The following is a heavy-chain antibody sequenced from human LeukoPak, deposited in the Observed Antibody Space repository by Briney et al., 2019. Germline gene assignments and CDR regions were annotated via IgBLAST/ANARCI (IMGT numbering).Heavy chain of an antibody. J-gene: IGHJ4*02. CDR3: ARDRISVAATETSFDY. D-gene: IGHD6-19*01. Sequence: GGSLRLSCAASGFTFSSYEMNWVRQAPGKGLEWISYISTTGDRIQYADSVKGRFTISRDNAKNSLYLQMNSLRAEDTAVYYCARDRISVAATETSFDYWGQGTLVTVSS. CDR2: ISTTGDRI. CDR1: GFTFSSYE. V-gene: IGHV3-48*03.